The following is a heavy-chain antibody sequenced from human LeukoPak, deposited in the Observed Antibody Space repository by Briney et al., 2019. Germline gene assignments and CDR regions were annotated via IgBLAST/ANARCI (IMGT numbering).Heavy chain of an antibody. CDR2: ISGSGGST. J-gene: IGHJ5*02. D-gene: IGHD5-18*01. Sequence: QPGGSLRLSCAASGFTFSSYAMSWVRQAPGKGLEWVSAISGSGGSTYSADSVKGRFTISRDNSRNTLYLQMNSLRAEDTAVYYCAKEGARIQLWPRFDPWGQGTLVTVSS. CDR3: AKEGARIQLWPRFDP. V-gene: IGHV3-23*01. CDR1: GFTFSSYA.